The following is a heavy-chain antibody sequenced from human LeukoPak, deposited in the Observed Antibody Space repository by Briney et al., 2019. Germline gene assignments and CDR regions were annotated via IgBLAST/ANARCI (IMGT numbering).Heavy chain of an antibody. J-gene: IGHJ4*02. V-gene: IGHV3-30*02. D-gene: IGHD1-26*01. Sequence: GGSLRLSCAASGFTFRSHGMHWVRQPPGKGLEWVAFIRFDGNNQHYADSVKGRFTISRDNSKSTLYLQMNSLSTEDTAVYYCAKNQLMGDLDYWGQGTLVTVSS. CDR3: AKNQLMGDLDY. CDR2: IRFDGNNQ. CDR1: GFTFRSHG.